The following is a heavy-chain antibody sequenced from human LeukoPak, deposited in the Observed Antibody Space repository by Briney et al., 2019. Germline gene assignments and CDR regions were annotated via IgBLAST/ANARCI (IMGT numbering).Heavy chain of an antibody. Sequence: ASVKVSCKASGYTFTSYDINWVRQATGQGLEWMGWMNPNSGNTRYAQKFQGRVTMTRNTSISTAYMELSSLRSEDTAVYYCARVRYLVGATPWGQGTLVTVSS. CDR3: ARVRYLVGATP. J-gene: IGHJ5*02. D-gene: IGHD1-26*01. CDR1: GYTFTSYD. CDR2: MNPNSGNT. V-gene: IGHV1-8*01.